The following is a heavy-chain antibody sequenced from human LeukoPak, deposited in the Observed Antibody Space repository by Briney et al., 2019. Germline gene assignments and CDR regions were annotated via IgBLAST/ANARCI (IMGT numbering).Heavy chain of an antibody. CDR1: GFIVSHKY. D-gene: IGHD6-13*01. J-gene: IGHJ4*02. V-gene: IGHV3-7*01. CDR2: IKQDGSEK. CDR3: ATSAAGTWTYFDH. Sequence: QAGGSLRLSCAASGFIVSHKYMAWVRQAPGKGLEWVANIKQDGSEKYYLDSVKGRFTISRDNAKNPLYLQMNSLRAEDTAVYYCATSAAGTWTYFDHWGQGTLVTVSS.